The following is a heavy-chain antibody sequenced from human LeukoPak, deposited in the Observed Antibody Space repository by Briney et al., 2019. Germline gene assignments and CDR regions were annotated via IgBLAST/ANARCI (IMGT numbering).Heavy chain of an antibody. CDR3: ARLQVVPAAISPDY. CDR2: ISAYNGDT. V-gene: IGHV1-18*01. D-gene: IGHD2-2*01. CDR1: GYTFTTYG. Sequence: ASVKVSCKTSGYTFTTYGFSWVRQAPGQGLEWMGWISAYNGDTNYAQKLQGRVTMTTDTSTSTAYMELRSLRSDDTAVYYCARLQVVPAAISPDYWGQGTLVTVSS. J-gene: IGHJ4*02.